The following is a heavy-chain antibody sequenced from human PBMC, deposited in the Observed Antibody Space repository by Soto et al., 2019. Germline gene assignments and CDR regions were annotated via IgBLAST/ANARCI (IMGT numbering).Heavy chain of an antibody. Sequence: QVQLVESGGGVVQPGRSLRLSCAASGFTFSSYGMHWVRQAPGKGLEWVAVISYDGTNKYYADSVKGRFTISRDNSKNTLYLQMNSLRAEDTAVYYCAGGYGLTYFDYRGQGTMVTLSS. V-gene: IGHV3-30*03. CDR1: GFTFSSYG. J-gene: IGHJ4*02. D-gene: IGHD1-1*01. CDR3: AGGYGLTYFDY. CDR2: ISYDGTNK.